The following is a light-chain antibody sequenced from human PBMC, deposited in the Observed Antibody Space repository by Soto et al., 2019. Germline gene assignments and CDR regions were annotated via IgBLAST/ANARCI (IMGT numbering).Light chain of an antibody. CDR3: CSYAGNSYV. J-gene: IGLJ1*01. CDR2: EGT. Sequence: QSVLTQPASVSGSPEQSITIYCTGTRSDVGTYNLVSWYQQHPGKAPKLMIYEGTKRPSGVSNRFSGSKSGNTESRTISGLQAEDDADYYCCSYAGNSYVFGTGTKVTVL. CDR1: RSDVGTYNL. V-gene: IGLV2-23*01.